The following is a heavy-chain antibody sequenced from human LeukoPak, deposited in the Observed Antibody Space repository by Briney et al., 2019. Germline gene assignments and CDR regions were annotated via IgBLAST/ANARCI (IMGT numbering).Heavy chain of an antibody. J-gene: IGHJ4*02. Sequence: SETLSLTCTVSGGSISSYYWSWIRQPPGKGLEWIGYIYYSGSTNYNPSPKSRVTISVDTSKNQFSLKLSSVTAADTAVYYCAAGGNSGYYFDYWGQGTLVTVSS. CDR2: IYYSGST. V-gene: IGHV4-59*08. CDR1: GGSISSYY. CDR3: AAGGNSGYYFDY. D-gene: IGHD4-23*01.